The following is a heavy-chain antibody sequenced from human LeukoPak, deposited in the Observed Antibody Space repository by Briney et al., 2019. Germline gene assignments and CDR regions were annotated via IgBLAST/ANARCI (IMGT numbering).Heavy chain of an antibody. D-gene: IGHD3-22*01. CDR2: LYTGGDT. CDR1: GFTVSAHY. Sequence: GGSLRLSCAVSGFTVSAHYMSWVRQAPGKGLECVSFLYTGGDTYYADSVKGRFTISRDNSKNTLYLQMNSLRAEDTAVYYCARPRYDSSGYYLNKWGQGTLVTVSS. J-gene: IGHJ4*02. V-gene: IGHV3-53*01. CDR3: ARPRYDSSGYYLNK.